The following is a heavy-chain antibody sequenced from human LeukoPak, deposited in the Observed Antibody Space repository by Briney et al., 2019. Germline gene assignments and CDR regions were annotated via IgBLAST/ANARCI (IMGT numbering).Heavy chain of an antibody. D-gene: IGHD2-21*02. CDR3: ARGGFYCGGDCYVDY. CDR1: GGSFSPYY. V-gene: IGHV4-34*01. Sequence: PSETLSLTCAVYGGSFSPYYWSWIRQPPGKGMEWIGEINHSGSTKYNPSPKSRVTISVDTSKNQFSLRLSSVTAADTAVYYCARGGFYCGGDCYVDYWGQGTLVTVSS. CDR2: INHSGST. J-gene: IGHJ4*02.